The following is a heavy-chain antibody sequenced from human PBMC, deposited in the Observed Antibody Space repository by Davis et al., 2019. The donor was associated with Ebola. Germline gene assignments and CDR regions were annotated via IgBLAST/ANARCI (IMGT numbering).Heavy chain of an antibody. CDR3: AKDRGLWLEDVVD. J-gene: IGHJ4*02. CDR1: GFTFNYYA. D-gene: IGHD6-19*01. CDR2: IGGGGDDT. V-gene: IGHV3-23*01. Sequence: GESLKISCAASGFTFNYYAMSWVRQAPGKGLEWVSLIGGGGDDTYYPDSVKGRFTISRDNSKNILFLQMNSLRAEDTAVYYCAKDRGLWLEDVVDWGQGTLVTVSS.